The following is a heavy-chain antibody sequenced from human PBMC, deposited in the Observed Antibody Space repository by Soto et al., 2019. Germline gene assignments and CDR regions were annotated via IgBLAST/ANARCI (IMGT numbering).Heavy chain of an antibody. V-gene: IGHV4-38-2*01. Sequence: TSETLSLTCVGSNFSIISGYYWGWIRQSPGKGLEWIASIYRSGTTSYNPSLKSRVTISVDPSKNQFSLMLTAVTAADTAVYYCARTHSGSYYSVFNYWGRGSLVTVSS. D-gene: IGHD1-26*01. CDR1: NFSIISGYY. CDR3: ARTHSGSYYSVFNY. J-gene: IGHJ4*02. CDR2: IYRSGTT.